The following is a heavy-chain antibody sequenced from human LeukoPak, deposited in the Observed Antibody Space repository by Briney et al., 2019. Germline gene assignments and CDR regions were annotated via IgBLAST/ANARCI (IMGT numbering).Heavy chain of an antibody. CDR1: GGSISSGSYY. V-gene: IGHV4-61*02. J-gene: IGHJ3*02. CDR3: ARVCSSTSCYAFDI. CDR2: IYTSGST. Sequence: SQTLSLTCTVSGGSISSGSYYWSWIRQPAGKGLEWIGRIYTSGSTNYNPSLKSRVTISVDTSKNQFSLKLSSVTAADTAVYYCARVCSSTSCYAFDIWGQGTMVIVSS. D-gene: IGHD2-2*01.